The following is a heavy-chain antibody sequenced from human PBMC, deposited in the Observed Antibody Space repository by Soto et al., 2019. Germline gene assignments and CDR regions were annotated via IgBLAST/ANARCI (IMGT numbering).Heavy chain of an antibody. Sequence: ASVKVSCKASGYTFTSYYMHWVRQAPGQGLEWMGIINPSGGSTSYAQKFQGRVTMTRDTSTSTVYMELSSLRSEDTALYYCAKDRYGSGQYYYYGMDVWGQGTTVTSP. D-gene: IGHD3-10*01. CDR3: AKDRYGSGQYYYYGMDV. CDR1: GYTFTSYY. CDR2: INPSGGST. J-gene: IGHJ6*02. V-gene: IGHV1-46*01.